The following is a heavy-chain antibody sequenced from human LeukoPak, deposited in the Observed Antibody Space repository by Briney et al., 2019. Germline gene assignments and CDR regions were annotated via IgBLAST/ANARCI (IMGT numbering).Heavy chain of an antibody. Sequence: GGSLRLSCLASGFILSDYYISWVRQAPGKGLEWISYMSSRGYPTYYAESVKGRFTISRDNAKNTLYLQMHNLRADDTAVYFCARVGIALTSPFDYWGLGTLVAVSS. CDR2: MSSRGYPT. CDR1: GFILSDYY. D-gene: IGHD1-1*01. CDR3: ARVGIALTSPFDY. J-gene: IGHJ4*02. V-gene: IGHV3-11*01.